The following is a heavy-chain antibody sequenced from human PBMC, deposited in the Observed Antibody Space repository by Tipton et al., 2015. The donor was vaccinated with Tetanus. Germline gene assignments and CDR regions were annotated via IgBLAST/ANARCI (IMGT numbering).Heavy chain of an antibody. V-gene: IGHV4-34*01. CDR1: GTSLSGYY. CDR2: NNHNGNS. D-gene: IGHD1-14*01. CDR3: TRGGISGDYYSDY. J-gene: IGHJ4*02. Sequence: TLSLTCAVHGTSLSGYYWSWIRQAPGKGLEWIGENNHNGNSYYNPSLKSRVTISLDTSTSQFSLRLTSVTAADTAVYYRTRGGISGDYYSDYWGQGTLVTVSS.